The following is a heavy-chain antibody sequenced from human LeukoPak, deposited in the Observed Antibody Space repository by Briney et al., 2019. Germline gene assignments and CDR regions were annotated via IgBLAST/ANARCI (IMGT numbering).Heavy chain of an antibody. V-gene: IGHV4-39*01. CDR2: MYYSGTT. J-gene: IGHJ4*02. CDR3: ARHPPRDGSAFDY. CDR1: GGSISSGSYY. Sequence: SETLPLTCTVSGGSISSGSYYWGWIRQPPGKGLEWIASMYYSGTTFYSPSLKSRVTISVDTSKNQLSPKLGSVTAADTAVYYCARHPPRDGSAFDYWGQGTLVTVSS.